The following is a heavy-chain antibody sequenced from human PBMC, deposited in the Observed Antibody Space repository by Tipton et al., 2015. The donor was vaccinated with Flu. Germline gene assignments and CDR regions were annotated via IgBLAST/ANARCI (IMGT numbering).Heavy chain of an antibody. Sequence: SLRLSCAASGFTFSGYGMHWVRQAPGKGLEWVAFIRHDESDKYYADSVKGRFTISRDNSKNALYLLINSLRAEDTAVYYCAKVIPEIVSGLDYWGQGTLVTVSS. V-gene: IGHV3-30*02. J-gene: IGHJ4*02. CDR1: GFTFSGYG. CDR3: AKVIPEIVSGLDY. D-gene: IGHD5/OR15-5a*01. CDR2: IRHDESDK.